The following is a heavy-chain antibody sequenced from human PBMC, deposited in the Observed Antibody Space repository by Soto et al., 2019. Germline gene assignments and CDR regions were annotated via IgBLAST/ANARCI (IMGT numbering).Heavy chain of an antibody. J-gene: IGHJ4*02. CDR3: ARGSLRITMVRGVTSGDY. CDR1: GYTFTSYG. D-gene: IGHD3-10*01. CDR2: ISAYNGNT. V-gene: IGHV1-18*01. Sequence: QVQLVQSGAEVKKPGASVKVSCKASGYTFTSYGISWVRQAPGQGLEWMVWISAYNGNTNYAQKLQGRVTMTTDTSTSTANMELRSLRSDDTAVYYCARGSLRITMVRGVTSGDYWGQGTLVTVSS.